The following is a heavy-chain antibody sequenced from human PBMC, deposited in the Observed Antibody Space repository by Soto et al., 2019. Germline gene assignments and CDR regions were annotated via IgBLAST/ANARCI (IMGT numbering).Heavy chain of an antibody. V-gene: IGHV4-34*01. CDR3: ARGGFYSNYVVY. Sequence: SETLSLTCAVYGGSFSGYYWSWIRQPPGKGLEWIGEINHSGSTNYNPSLKSRVTISVDTSKNQFSLKLSSVTAADTAVYYCARGGFYSNYVVYWGQGTLVTVSS. CDR2: INHSGST. J-gene: IGHJ4*02. CDR1: GGSFSGYY. D-gene: IGHD4-4*01.